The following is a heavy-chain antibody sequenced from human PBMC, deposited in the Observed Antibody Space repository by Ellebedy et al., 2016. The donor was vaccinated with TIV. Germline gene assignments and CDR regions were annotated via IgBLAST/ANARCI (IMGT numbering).Heavy chain of an antibody. CDR2: IYYSGST. D-gene: IGHD3-16*01. V-gene: IGHV4-31*03. CDR1: GGSVSSGYF. J-gene: IGHJ4*02. CDR3: ARVGRGMVRQIDY. Sequence: SETLSLXXSASGGSVSSGYFWSWIRQYPGKGLEWIGYIYYSGSTYYNPSLKSRVTISIDPSTNQFSLKLTSVTAADTAVYYCARVGRGMVRQIDYWGQGTLVTVSS.